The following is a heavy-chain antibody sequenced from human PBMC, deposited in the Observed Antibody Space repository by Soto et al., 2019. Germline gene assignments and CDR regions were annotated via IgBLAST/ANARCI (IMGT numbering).Heavy chain of an antibody. D-gene: IGHD2-15*01. CDR3: SRGVVRPGGEGWFDP. CDR1: GFTFSSYA. Sequence: QVQLVESGGGVVQPGRSLRLSCAASGFTFSSYAMHWVRQAPGKGLEWVAVISYDGSNKYYADSVKGRFTISRDNSKNTLYLQMNSLRAEDTAVYYCSRGVVRPGGEGWFDPWGQGTLVTVSS. J-gene: IGHJ5*02. CDR2: ISYDGSNK. V-gene: IGHV3-30-3*01.